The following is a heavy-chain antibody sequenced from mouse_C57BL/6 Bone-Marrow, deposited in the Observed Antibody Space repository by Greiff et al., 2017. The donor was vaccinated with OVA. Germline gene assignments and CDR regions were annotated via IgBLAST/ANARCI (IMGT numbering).Heavy chain of an antibody. D-gene: IGHD2-5*01. Sequence: QVQLQQPGAELVKPGASVKMSCKASGYTFTSYWITWVKQRPGLGLEWIGDIYPGSGSTNYNEKFKSKATLTVDTSSSTAYMQLSSLTSEDSAVYYCARYYSNYVAMDYWGQGTSVTVSS. CDR2: IYPGSGST. CDR3: ARYYSNYVAMDY. V-gene: IGHV1-55*01. CDR1: GYTFTSYW. J-gene: IGHJ4*01.